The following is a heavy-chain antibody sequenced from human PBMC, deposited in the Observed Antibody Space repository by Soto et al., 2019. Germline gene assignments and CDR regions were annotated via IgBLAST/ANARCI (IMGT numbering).Heavy chain of an antibody. CDR3: AKDRRAFITMVRGVIKGEEGYYYYGMDV. D-gene: IGHD3-10*01. V-gene: IGHV3-30*18. CDR2: ISYDGSNK. J-gene: IGHJ6*02. Sequence: GGSLRLSCAASGFTFSSYGMHWVRQAPGKGLEWVAVISYDGSNKYYADSVKGRFTISRDNSKNTLYLQMNSLRAEDTAVYYCAKDRRAFITMVRGVIKGEEGYYYYGMDVWGQGTTVTVSS. CDR1: GFTFSSYG.